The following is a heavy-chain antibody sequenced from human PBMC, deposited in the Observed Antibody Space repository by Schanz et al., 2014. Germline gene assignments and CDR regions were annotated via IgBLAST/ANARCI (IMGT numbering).Heavy chain of an antibody. V-gene: IGHV3-7*01. CDR3: ERFQSPHQPFDY. J-gene: IGHJ4*02. Sequence: EVQLVESGGGVVQPGRSLRLSCAASGFTFSSYCMSWVRQAPGKGLEWVANIKQDGSERYYVDSVKGRFTISRDNAKNSLYLQMNSLRAEDTAVYYCERFQSPHQPFDYWGQGTLVTVSS. CDR1: GFTFSSYC. D-gene: IGHD2-2*01. CDR2: IKQDGSER.